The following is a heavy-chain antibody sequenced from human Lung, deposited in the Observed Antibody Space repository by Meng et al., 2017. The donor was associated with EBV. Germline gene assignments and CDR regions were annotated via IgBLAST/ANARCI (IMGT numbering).Heavy chain of an antibody. CDR3: AREWCSGGSCYPDY. D-gene: IGHD2-15*01. J-gene: IGHJ4*02. CDR1: GGSFNDYF. V-gene: IGHV4-34*12. Sequence: QWWGRRLLTASETLPLTRAVSGGSFNDYFWNWIRQRPGKGLGWIGGIIHSGTPNYNPSLKSRVTISVDTSKNQFSLKLSSVTAADTAVYYCAREWCSGGSCYPDYWGQGTLVTVSS. CDR2: IIHSGTP.